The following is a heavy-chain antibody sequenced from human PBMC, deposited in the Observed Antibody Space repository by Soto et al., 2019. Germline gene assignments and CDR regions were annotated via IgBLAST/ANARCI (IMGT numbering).Heavy chain of an antibody. J-gene: IGHJ4*02. D-gene: IGHD3-16*01. Sequence: QVQLQESGPGLVKPSQTLSLTCTVSGGCISSGGYYWSWIRQHPGKGLEWIGSIYYSGSTYYNPSYKCRVTISVDSSKIHFPLKLSSASAADTAVYYCAWGVLHWGQRTLVTVSS. V-gene: IGHV4-31*03. CDR2: IYYSGST. CDR3: AWGVLH. CDR1: GGCISSGGYY.